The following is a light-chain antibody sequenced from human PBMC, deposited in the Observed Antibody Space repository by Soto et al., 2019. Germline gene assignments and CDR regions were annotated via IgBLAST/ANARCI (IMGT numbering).Light chain of an antibody. J-gene: IGLJ1*01. CDR2: DVS. Sequence: QSVLTQPRSVSGSPGQSVTISCTRTSSDVGGHNYVSWYQQHPGKAPKLMISDVSRRPSGVPDRFSGSKSGNTASLTISGLQAEDEADYYCCSYAGGYSYVFGTGTKVTVL. V-gene: IGLV2-11*01. CDR3: CSYAGGYSYV. CDR1: SSDVGGHNY.